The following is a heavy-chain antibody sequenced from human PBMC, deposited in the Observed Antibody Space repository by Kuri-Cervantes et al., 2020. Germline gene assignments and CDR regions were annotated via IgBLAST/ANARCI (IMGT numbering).Heavy chain of an antibody. V-gene: IGHV3-48*04. CDR3: ARARVRDDYGDYPDFQH. D-gene: IGHD4-17*01. Sequence: GGSLRLSCAASGFMFSNYGMHWVRQAPGKGLEWVSYISSSGSTIYYADSVKGRFTISRDNAKNSLYLQMNSLRAEDTAVYYCARARVRDDYGDYPDFQHWGQGTLVTVSS. J-gene: IGHJ1*01. CDR1: GFMFSNYG. CDR2: ISSSGSTI.